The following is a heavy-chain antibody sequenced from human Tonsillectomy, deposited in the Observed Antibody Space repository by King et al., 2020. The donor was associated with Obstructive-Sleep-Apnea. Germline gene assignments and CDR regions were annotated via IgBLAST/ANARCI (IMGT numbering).Heavy chain of an antibody. CDR1: GFTFSNAW. CDR3: TTVYYYDSSGYYGPFDY. D-gene: IGHD3-22*01. V-gene: IGHV3-15*01. J-gene: IGHJ4*02. CDR2: IKSKTDGGST. Sequence: VQLVESGGGLVKPGGSPRLSCAASGFTFSNAWMSWVRQAPGKGLEWVGRIKSKTDGGSTDYAAPGKGRFTISRADSKHTQYLQMNSLKTEDTAVYYCTTVYYYDSSGYYGPFDYWGQGTLVTVSS.